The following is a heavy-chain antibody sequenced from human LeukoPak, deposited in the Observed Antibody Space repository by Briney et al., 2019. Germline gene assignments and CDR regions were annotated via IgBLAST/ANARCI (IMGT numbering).Heavy chain of an antibody. CDR1: AGTFSSYA. J-gene: IGHJ4*02. D-gene: IGHD2-2*01. CDR2: INPNSGGT. CDR3: GRERRVPAAIDY. V-gene: IGHV1-2*02. Sequence: GASVKVTCKASAGTFSSYAISWVRQAPGQGLELMGWINPNSGGTNYAQKFQGRVTMTRGTTIRTTYLHQISLRCDENAVYYYGRERRVPAAIDYWGQGTLVTVSS.